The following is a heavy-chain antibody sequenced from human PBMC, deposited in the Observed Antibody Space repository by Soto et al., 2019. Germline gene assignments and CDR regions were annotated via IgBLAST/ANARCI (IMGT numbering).Heavy chain of an antibody. V-gene: IGHV3-23*01. CDR2: ISGSGGST. J-gene: IGHJ6*03. D-gene: IGHD3-3*01. CDR3: AKDRKVLRYYYYMDV. Sequence: GSLRLSCAASGFTFNSYAMSWVRQAPGKGLEWVSAISGSGGSTYYADSVKGRFTISRDNSKNTLYLQMNSLRAEDTAVYYCAKDRKVLRYYYYMDVWGKGTTVTVSS. CDR1: GFTFNSYA.